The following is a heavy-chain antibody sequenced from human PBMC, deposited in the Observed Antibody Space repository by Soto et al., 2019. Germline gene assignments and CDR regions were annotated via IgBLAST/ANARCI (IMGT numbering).Heavy chain of an antibody. CDR3: GRKVNVVALSDAFDI. V-gene: IGHV4-30-4*01. CDR2: ISNRGTP. D-gene: IGHD2-8*01. CDR1: GDSISSDNYF. Sequence: QVQLQESGPGLVKPSQTLSLICTVSGDSISSDNYFWSWIRQPPGQRLEWIGYISNRGTPYYNPSLKSRVTISHDTSKNRFTLDMYSVTTADTAVYYCGRKVNVVALSDAFDIWGQGTMVTGSS. J-gene: IGHJ3*02.